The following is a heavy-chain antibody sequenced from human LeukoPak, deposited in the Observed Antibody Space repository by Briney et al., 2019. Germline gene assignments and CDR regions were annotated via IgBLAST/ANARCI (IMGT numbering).Heavy chain of an antibody. Sequence: SVKVSCKASGGTFSSYAISWVRQAPGQGLEWMGGIIPIFGTANYAQKFQGRVTITTDESTSTAYMELSSLRSEDTAVYYCARKFTDNWNSFDYWGQGTLVTVSS. J-gene: IGHJ4*02. D-gene: IGHD1/OR15-1a*01. CDR2: IIPIFGTA. V-gene: IGHV1-69*05. CDR3: ARKFTDNWNSFDY. CDR1: GGTFSSYA.